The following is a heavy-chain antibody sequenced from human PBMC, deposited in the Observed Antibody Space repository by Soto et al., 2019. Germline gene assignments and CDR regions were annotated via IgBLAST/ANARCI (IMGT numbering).Heavy chain of an antibody. CDR1: DDSINSDKYY. D-gene: IGHD2-2*03. Sequence: PSETLSLTCSVSDDSINSDKYYWGWIRQHPGKGLEWIGYIYYSGSTYYNPSLQSRVTISVDTSKNQFSLKLSSVTAADTAVYYCASMDIATHTQIDYWGQGTLVTVSS. CDR3: ASMDIATHTQIDY. V-gene: IGHV4-31*03. CDR2: IYYSGST. J-gene: IGHJ4*02.